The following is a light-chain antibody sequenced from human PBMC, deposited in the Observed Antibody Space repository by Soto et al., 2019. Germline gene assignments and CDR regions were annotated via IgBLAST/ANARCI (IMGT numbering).Light chain of an antibody. V-gene: IGKV3-20*01. CDR3: HQYGDLSRT. CDR2: GAP. CDR1: HSVVTY. J-gene: IGKJ1*01. Sequence: IVLTQSPDTLSLSPGETATLSCRASHSVVTYLVWYQHKPGLPPRLLIYGAPDRAAGIPDRFSGSGSETDFTLTISRLEPEDSAVYYCHQYGDLSRTFGQGTRLEI.